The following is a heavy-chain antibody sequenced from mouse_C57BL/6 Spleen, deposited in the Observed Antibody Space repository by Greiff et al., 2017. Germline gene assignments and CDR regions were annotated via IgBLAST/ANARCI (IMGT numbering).Heavy chain of an antibody. J-gene: IGHJ2*01. D-gene: IGHD2-10*02. V-gene: IGHV5-17*01. CDR2: ISSGSSTF. CDR1: GFTFSDYG. CDR3: AKTGMGYFDY. Sequence: EVNVVESGGGLVKPGGSLKLSCAASGFTFSDYGMHWVRQAPEKGLEWVAYISSGSSTFYYADTVKCRFTISRDNAKNTLFLQMTSLRSEDTAMYYCAKTGMGYFDYWGQGTTLTVSS.